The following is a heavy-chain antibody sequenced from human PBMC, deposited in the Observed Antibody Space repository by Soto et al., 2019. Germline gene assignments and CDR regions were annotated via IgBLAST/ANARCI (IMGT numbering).Heavy chain of an antibody. Sequence: EVQLVESGGGLVQPGGSLRLSCAASGFTLSNYDMNWVRQAPGKGLEWVSCITSSGRNMYYGASVRGRFTISRDNAKNSLYLQMTSLRVEDTAVYYCARDRWIPDPWCQGTLVTVSS. J-gene: IGHJ5*02. V-gene: IGHV3-48*03. CDR2: ITSSGRNM. CDR1: GFTLSNYD. CDR3: ARDRWIPDP. D-gene: IGHD5-18*01.